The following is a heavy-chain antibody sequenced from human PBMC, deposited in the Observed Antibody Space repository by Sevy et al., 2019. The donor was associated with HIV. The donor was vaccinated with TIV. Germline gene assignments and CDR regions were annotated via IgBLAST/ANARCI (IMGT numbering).Heavy chain of an antibody. CDR2: ISGSGGST. Sequence: GGSLRLSCAASGFTFSSYAMSWVRQAPGKGLEWVSAISGSGGSTYYADSVKGRFTISRDNSKNTLYLQMNSLRAEDTAVYYCAKDPQDGGTYYYYYGMDVWGQGTTVTVSS. V-gene: IGHV3-23*01. J-gene: IGHJ6*02. CDR3: AKDPQDGGTYYYYYGMDV. CDR1: GFTFSSYA. D-gene: IGHD2-15*01.